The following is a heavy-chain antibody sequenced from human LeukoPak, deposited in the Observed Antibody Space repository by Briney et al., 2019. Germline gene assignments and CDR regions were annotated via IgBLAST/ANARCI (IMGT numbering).Heavy chain of an antibody. D-gene: IGHD5-24*01. Sequence: GSLKLPWAASGFTFRSYAMSWVRQAPGKGLEWVSAISGSGGSTYYADSVKGRFTISRDNSKNTLYLQMNSLRAEDTAVYYCAKDERNGYKDYWGQGTLVTVSS. CDR2: ISGSGGST. CDR1: GFTFRSYA. J-gene: IGHJ4*02. V-gene: IGHV3-23*01. CDR3: AKDERNGYKDY.